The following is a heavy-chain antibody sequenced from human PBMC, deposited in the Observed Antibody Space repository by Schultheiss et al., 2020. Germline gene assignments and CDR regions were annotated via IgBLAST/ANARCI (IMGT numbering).Heavy chain of an antibody. CDR1: GFTFSSYG. CDR2: ISYDGSNK. J-gene: IGHJ4*02. Sequence: GGSLRLSCAASGFTFSSYGMHWVRQAPGKGLEWVAVISYDGSNKYYADSVRGPFTISRDNSKNTLYLQMNSLRAEDTAVYYCAKDTRAYNYGYAGGSFDCWGQGTLVTVSS. V-gene: IGHV3-30*18. D-gene: IGHD5-18*01. CDR3: AKDTRAYNYGYAGGSFDC.